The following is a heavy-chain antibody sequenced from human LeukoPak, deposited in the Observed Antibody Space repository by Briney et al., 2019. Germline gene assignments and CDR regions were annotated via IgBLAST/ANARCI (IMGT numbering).Heavy chain of an antibody. CDR3: ARLRITITHEFDY. CDR2: INHSGST. D-gene: IGHD3-10*01. J-gene: IGHJ4*02. Sequence: SETLSLTCTVSGGSISSSSYYWGWIRQPPGKGLEWIGEINHSGSTNYNPSLKSRVTISVDTSKNQFSLKLSSVTAADTAVYYCARLRITITHEFDYWGQGTLVTVSS. V-gene: IGHV4-39*07. CDR1: GGSISSSSYY.